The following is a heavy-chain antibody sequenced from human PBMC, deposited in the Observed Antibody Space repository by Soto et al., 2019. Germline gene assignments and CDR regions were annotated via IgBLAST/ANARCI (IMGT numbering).Heavy chain of an antibody. Sequence: QTGGSLRLSCAASGFTFSSYAMHWVRQAPGKGLEWVAVISYDGSNKYYADSVKGRFTISRDNSKNTLYLQMNSLRAEDTAVYYCATEHCSGGSCPKDVYYYYGMDVWGQGTTVTVSS. CDR3: ATEHCSGGSCPKDVYYYYGMDV. J-gene: IGHJ6*02. CDR2: ISYDGSNK. D-gene: IGHD2-15*01. V-gene: IGHV3-30-3*01. CDR1: GFTFSSYA.